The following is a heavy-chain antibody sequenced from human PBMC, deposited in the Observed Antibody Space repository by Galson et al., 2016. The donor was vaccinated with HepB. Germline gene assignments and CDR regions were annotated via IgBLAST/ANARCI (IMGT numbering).Heavy chain of an antibody. Sequence: SGVTFSTSAVQWVRQARGQHLEWIGWIVAGNGDTKYAQKFQERVTITRDMSTRTAYMELSSLTSEDTAVYYWAARGNSWPDDWGQGTLVTVSS. V-gene: IGHV1-58*01. CDR3: AARGNSWPDD. D-gene: IGHD6-13*01. CDR2: IVAGNGDT. CDR1: GVTFSTSA. J-gene: IGHJ4*02.